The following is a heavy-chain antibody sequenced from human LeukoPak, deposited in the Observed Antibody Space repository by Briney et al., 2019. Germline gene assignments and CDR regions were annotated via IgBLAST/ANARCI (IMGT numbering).Heavy chain of an antibody. V-gene: IGHV3-53*01. Sequence: GGSLRLSCAASGFTVSSNYMSWVRQAPGKGLEWVSVIYSGGSTYYADSVKGRFTIPRDNSKNTLYLQMNSLRAEDTAVYYCAKDAGELAGIPLDAFDIWGQGTMVTVSS. J-gene: IGHJ3*02. D-gene: IGHD6-19*01. CDR1: GFTVSSNY. CDR2: IYSGGST. CDR3: AKDAGELAGIPLDAFDI.